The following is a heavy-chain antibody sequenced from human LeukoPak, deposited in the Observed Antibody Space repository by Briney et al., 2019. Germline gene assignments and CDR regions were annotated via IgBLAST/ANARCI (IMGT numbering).Heavy chain of an antibody. CDR2: INSDGSST. Sequence: GGSLRLSCAASGFTFSSYWMHWVRQAPGKGLVWVSRINSDGSSTSYADSVKGRFTISRDNAKNTLYLQMNSLRGEDTAVYYCAREVSQLVRDLDYWGQGTLVTASS. V-gene: IGHV3-74*01. CDR1: GFTFSSYW. J-gene: IGHJ4*02. CDR3: AREVSQLVRDLDY. D-gene: IGHD6-6*01.